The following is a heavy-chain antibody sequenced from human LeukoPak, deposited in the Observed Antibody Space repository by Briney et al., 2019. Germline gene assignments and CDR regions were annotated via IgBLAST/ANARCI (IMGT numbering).Heavy chain of an antibody. CDR1: GFTFDDYG. CDR3: ARAMVRGEFDY. Sequence: GGSLRLSCAASGFTFDDYGMNWVRQAPGKGLEWVSGINWNGGSTGYGDSVKGRFTISRDNSKNTLYLQMGSLRAEDMAVYYCARAMVRGEFDYWGQGTLVTVSS. J-gene: IGHJ4*02. D-gene: IGHD3-10*01. V-gene: IGHV3-20*04. CDR2: INWNGGST.